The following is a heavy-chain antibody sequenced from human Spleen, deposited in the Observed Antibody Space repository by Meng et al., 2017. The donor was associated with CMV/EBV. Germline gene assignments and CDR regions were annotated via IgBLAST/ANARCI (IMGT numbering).Heavy chain of an antibody. CDR3: AREGPRYQLLYEDY. D-gene: IGHD2-2*02. V-gene: IGHV3-7*01. Sequence: ASGFTFNAYGMHWVRQAPGKGLEWVANIKQDGREKYYVDSVKGRFTISRDDAKNSVSLQMNSLRAEDTAVYYCAREGPRYQLLYEDYWGQGTLVTVSS. CDR1: GFTFNAYG. CDR2: IKQDGREK. J-gene: IGHJ4*02.